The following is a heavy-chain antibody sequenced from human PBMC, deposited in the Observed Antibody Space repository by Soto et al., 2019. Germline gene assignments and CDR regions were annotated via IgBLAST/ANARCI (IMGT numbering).Heavy chain of an antibody. CDR3: ARDDYGADVYAGGMDV. V-gene: IGHV6-1*01. Sequence: SQTLSLTCAISGDSVSSNSAAWNWIRQSPARGLEWLGRTYYRSKWYNDYAVSVKSRITVNPDTAKNHFSLQLNSVTPEDTAVYYCARDDYGADVYAGGMDVWGKGTTVTVSS. CDR1: GDSVSSNSAA. CDR2: TYYRSKWYN. J-gene: IGHJ6*04. D-gene: IGHD4-17*01.